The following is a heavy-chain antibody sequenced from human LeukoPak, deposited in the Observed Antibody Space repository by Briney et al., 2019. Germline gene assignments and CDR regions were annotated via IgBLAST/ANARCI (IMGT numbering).Heavy chain of an antibody. D-gene: IGHD5-18*01. J-gene: IGHJ4*02. V-gene: IGHV4-59*08. CDR1: GGSISSYY. CDR2: IYYSGST. CDR3: ARQNRTWIQLWSASSPFDY. Sequence: PSETLSLTCTVSGGSISSYYWSWIRQPPGKGLEWIGYIYYSGSTNYNPSLKSRVTISVDTSKNQFSLKLSSVTAADTAVYYCARQNRTWIQLWSASSPFDYWGQGTLVAVSS.